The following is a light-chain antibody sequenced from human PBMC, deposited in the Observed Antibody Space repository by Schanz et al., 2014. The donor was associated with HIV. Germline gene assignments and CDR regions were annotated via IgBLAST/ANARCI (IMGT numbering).Light chain of an antibody. CDR3: QQYGRTPWT. J-gene: IGKJ1*01. CDR1: QSVSSNY. CDR2: GAS. V-gene: IGKV3-20*01. Sequence: EIVLTQSPGTLALSPGERATLSCRASQSVSSNYLAWYRQKPGQAPRLLIYGASSRATGIPDRFSGSGSGSDFTLTISTLEPEDFAVYYCQQYGRTPWTFGQGTKVEIK.